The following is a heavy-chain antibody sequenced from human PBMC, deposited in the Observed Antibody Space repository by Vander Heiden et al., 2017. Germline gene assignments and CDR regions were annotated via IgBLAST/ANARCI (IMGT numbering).Heavy chain of an antibody. CDR3: ARGHYGMDV. V-gene: IGHV3-7*01. CDR1: GFTFSNSW. CDR2: INQDGGDK. Sequence: EMQLVESGGHLVQPGGHRRLSCAASGFTFSNSWLTWVRQAPGKGLEWVANINQDGGDKYYLDSVKGRFTISRDNAKNSLYLQMNSLRAADTAVYYCARGHYGMDVWGQGTMVTVSS. J-gene: IGHJ6*02.